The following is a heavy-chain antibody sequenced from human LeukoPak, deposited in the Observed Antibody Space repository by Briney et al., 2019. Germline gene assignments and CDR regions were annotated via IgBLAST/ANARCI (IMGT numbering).Heavy chain of an antibody. J-gene: IGHJ4*02. Sequence: GGSLRLSCAASGFTFSNAWMSWVRQAPGKGLEWVGRIKSKTDGGTTDYAAPVKGRFTISRDDSKNTLYLQMNSLKTEDTAVYYCTTDPTSGLNFDYWGQGTLVTVSS. CDR1: GFTFSNAW. V-gene: IGHV3-15*01. CDR3: TTDPTSGLNFDY. D-gene: IGHD3-3*01. CDR2: IKSKTDGGTT.